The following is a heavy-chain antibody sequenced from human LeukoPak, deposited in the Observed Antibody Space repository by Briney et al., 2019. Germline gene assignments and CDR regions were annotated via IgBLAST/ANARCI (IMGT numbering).Heavy chain of an antibody. J-gene: IGHJ4*02. CDR2: MYPGDSDT. CDR3: ARHVGKGAAGDIDY. CDR1: GYSFINYW. D-gene: IGHD6-13*01. V-gene: IGHV5-51*01. Sequence: GESLKISCKGSGYSFINYWIGWVRQMPGKGLEWVGVMYPGDSDTRYSPSLQGQVTISADKSISTVYLQWSSLKASDTAMYYCARHVGKGAAGDIDYWGQGTLVTVSS.